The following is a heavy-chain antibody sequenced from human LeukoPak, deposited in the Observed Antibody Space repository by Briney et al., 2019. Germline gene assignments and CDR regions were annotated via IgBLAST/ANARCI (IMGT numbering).Heavy chain of an antibody. Sequence: SETLSLTCAVSGASISGSGYYLGWIRQPPGKGLEWIGNIYYTGSTYYNPSLKSRVTISVDTSKNQFSLKLSSVTAADTAVYYCARDRGEVTGSGSYFDYWGQGTLVTVSS. J-gene: IGHJ4*02. V-gene: IGHV4-39*07. CDR3: ARDRGEVTGSGSYFDY. CDR1: GASISGSGYY. CDR2: IYYTGST. D-gene: IGHD3-10*01.